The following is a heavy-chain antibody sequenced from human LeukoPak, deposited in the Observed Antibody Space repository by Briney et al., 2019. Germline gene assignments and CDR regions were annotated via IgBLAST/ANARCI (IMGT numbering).Heavy chain of an antibody. CDR3: TRGSLVGGSYEGDY. J-gene: IGHJ4*02. CDR2: ITSKAYGETT. D-gene: IGHD1-26*01. V-gene: IGHV3-49*04. CDR1: GFSFGDYA. Sequence: PGRSLRLSCTASGFSFGDYAMSWVRQAPGKGLEWVGFITSKAYGETTEYAASVKGRFTISRDDSKSIAYLQMNTLKTEDTGVYYCTRGSLVGGSYEGDYWGQGTLVTVSS.